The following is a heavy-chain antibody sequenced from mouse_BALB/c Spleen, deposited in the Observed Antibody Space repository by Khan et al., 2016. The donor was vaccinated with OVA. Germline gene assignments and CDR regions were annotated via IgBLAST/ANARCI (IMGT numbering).Heavy chain of an antibody. CDR3: AGMARK. Sequence: VQLQQSGAELVKSGATVKLSCTASGFNFKDNYMHWLKQRPEQGLEWIGRIDPPNGNTKYDQKFKGKATITVDKSSNTAYMQLSSLTSEDSAVYYCAGMARKWGQGTMLTVSA. CDR1: GFNFKDNY. J-gene: IGHJ2*01. CDR2: IDPPNGNT. V-gene: IGHV14-3*02.